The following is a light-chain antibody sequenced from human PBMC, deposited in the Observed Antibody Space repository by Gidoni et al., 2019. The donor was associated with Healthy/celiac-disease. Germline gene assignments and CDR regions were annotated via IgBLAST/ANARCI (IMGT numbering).Light chain of an antibody. Sequence: IVLTQSPAPLSLSPRERATISCRASQRVSSYLAWYQQKPGQAPRLLIYDASNRATGIPARFSGSGSGTDFTFTISSLEPEDFAVYYCQQRSNWPPAFGGGTKVEIK. CDR1: QRVSSY. J-gene: IGKJ4*01. V-gene: IGKV3-11*01. CDR2: DAS. CDR3: QQRSNWPPA.